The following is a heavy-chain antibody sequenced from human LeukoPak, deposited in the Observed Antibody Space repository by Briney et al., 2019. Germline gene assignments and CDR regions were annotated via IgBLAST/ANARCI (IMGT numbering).Heavy chain of an antibody. V-gene: IGHV3-30*18. CDR3: AKSGGLPHYGDYGQEGFDY. Sequence: PGGSLRLSCAASGFTFSSYGMHWVRQAPGKGLEWVAVISYDGSNKYYADSVKGRFTISRDNSKNTLYLQMNSLRAEDTAVYYCAKSGGLPHYGDYGQEGFDYWGQGTLVTVSS. CDR1: GFTFSSYG. CDR2: ISYDGSNK. J-gene: IGHJ4*02. D-gene: IGHD4-17*01.